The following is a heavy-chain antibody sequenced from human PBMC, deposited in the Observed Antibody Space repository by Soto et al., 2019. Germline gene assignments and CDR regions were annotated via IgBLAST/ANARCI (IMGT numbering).Heavy chain of an antibody. CDR1: GFTFSSYS. CDR2: ISSSSSTI. Sequence: GGSLRLSCAASGFTFSSYSMNWVRQAPGKGLEWISYISSSSSTIYYADSVKGRFTISRDNAKNSLYLQMNSLRAEDTALYYCAKGRSYYYYYGVDVWGQGTTVTVSS. CDR3: AKGRSYYYYYGVDV. V-gene: IGHV3-48*01. J-gene: IGHJ6*02.